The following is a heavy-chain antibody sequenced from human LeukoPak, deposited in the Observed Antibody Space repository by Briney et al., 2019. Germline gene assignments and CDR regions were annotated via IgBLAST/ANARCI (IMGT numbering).Heavy chain of an antibody. CDR1: GYTFTGYY. V-gene: IGHV1-2*02. D-gene: IGHD2-2*01. CDR2: INPNSGGT. J-gene: IGHJ3*02. Sequence: ASVKVSCKASGYTFTGYYMHWVRQAPGQGLEWMGWINPNSGGTNYAQKFQGRVTMTRDTSISTAYMELSRLRSDDTAVYYCASSVYPSDCSSTSCHGFDIWGQGTMVTVSS. CDR3: ASSVYPSDCSSTSCHGFDI.